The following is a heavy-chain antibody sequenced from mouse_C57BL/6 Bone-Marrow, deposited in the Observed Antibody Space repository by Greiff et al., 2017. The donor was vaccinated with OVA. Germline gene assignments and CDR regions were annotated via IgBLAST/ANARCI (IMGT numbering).Heavy chain of an antibody. CDR3: ARWPSIYYDYDRAY. CDR1: GYTFTSYW. D-gene: IGHD2-4*01. V-gene: IGHV1-59*01. CDR2: IDPSDSYT. J-gene: IGHJ3*01. Sequence: QVQLQQPGAELVRPGPSVKLSCKASGYTFTSYWMHWVKQRPGQGLEWIGVIDPSDSYTNYNQKFKGKATLTVDTSSSTAYMQLSSLTSEDSAVYYCARWPSIYYDYDRAYWGQGTLVTVSA.